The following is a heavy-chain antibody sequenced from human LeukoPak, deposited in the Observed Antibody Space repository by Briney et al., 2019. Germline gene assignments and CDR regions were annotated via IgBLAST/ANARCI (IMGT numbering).Heavy chain of an antibody. V-gene: IGHV4-61*02. D-gene: IGHD6-13*01. CDR2: IYTSGST. Sequence: PSQTLSLTCTVSGGSISSGSYYWSWIRQPAGKGLEWIGRIYTSGSTNYNPSLKSRVTMSVDTSKNQFSLKLSSVTAADTAVYYCARDPLGGSQQLGNWFDPWGQGTLVTVSS. J-gene: IGHJ5*02. CDR3: ARDPLGGSQQLGNWFDP. CDR1: GGSISSGSYY.